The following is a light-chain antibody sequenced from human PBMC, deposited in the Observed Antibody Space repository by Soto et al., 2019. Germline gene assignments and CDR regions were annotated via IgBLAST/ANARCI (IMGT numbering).Light chain of an antibody. CDR3: QHTYSIPHT. V-gene: IGKV3-20*01. Sequence: EIVLTQSPGTLSLSPGERATLSCRASQTVSSNFLAWFQQKPGQAPRFVIYGASSRATGIPDRFSGSGSGTDFTLTISRLEPEDFAVYYCQHTYSIPHTFGQGTRLDIK. CDR1: QTVSSNF. CDR2: GAS. J-gene: IGKJ5*01.